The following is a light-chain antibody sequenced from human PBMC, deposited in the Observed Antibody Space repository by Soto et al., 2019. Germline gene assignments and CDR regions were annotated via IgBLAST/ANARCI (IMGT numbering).Light chain of an antibody. CDR3: QQYGSSPPIT. V-gene: IGKV3-20*01. J-gene: IGKJ5*01. Sequence: VFTQSRGTGPLCTGKRPTLSWWAIQSVSSSYLAWYQQKPGQAPRLLIYGASSRATGIPDRFSGSGSGTDFTLTISRLEPEDFAVYYCQQYGSSPPITFGQGTRLEIK. CDR1: QSVSSSY. CDR2: GAS.